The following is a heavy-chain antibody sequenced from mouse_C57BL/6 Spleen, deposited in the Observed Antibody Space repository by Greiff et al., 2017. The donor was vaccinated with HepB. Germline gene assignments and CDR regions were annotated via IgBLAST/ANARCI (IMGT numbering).Heavy chain of an antibody. CDR3: ARGGSYAMDY. J-gene: IGHJ4*01. CDR1: GYTFTDYY. V-gene: IGHV1-26*01. CDR2: INPNNGGT. D-gene: IGHD3-1*01. Sequence: EVQLQQSGPELVKPGASVKISCKASGYTFTDYYMNWVKQSHGKSLEWIGDINPNNGGTSYNQKFKGKATLTVDKSSSTAYMALRSLTSEDSAVYYCARGGSYAMDYWGQGTSVTVSS.